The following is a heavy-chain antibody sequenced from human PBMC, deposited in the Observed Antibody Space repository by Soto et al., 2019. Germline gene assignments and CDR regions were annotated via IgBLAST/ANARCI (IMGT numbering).Heavy chain of an antibody. V-gene: IGHV4-59*08. D-gene: IGHD4-4*01. J-gene: IGHJ6*03. CDR1: GGSISSYY. CDR3: ARHSSAVTTYYYYYMDV. Sequence: SETLSLTCTVSGGSISSYYWSWIRQPPGKGLEWIGYIYYSGSTNYNPSLKSRVTISVDTSKNQFSLKLSSVTAADTAVYYCARHSSAVTTYYYYYMDVWGKGTTVTVSS. CDR2: IYYSGST.